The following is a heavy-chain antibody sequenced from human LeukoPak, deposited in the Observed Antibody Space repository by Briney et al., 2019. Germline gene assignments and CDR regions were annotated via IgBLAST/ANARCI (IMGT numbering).Heavy chain of an antibody. D-gene: IGHD4-11*01. CDR1: GYTFTSYD. J-gene: IGHJ6*03. V-gene: IGHV1-8*03. Sequence: ASVKVSCKASGYTFTSYDINWVRQATGQGLEWMGWMNPNSGNTGYAQKFQGRVTITRNTSISTAYMELSSLRSEDTAVYYCARSAGSYSNYPYYMDVWGKGTTVTVSS. CDR2: MNPNSGNT. CDR3: ARSAGSYSNYPYYMDV.